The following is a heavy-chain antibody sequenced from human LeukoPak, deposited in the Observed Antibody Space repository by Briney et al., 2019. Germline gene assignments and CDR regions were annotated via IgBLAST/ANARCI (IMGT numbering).Heavy chain of an antibody. CDR2: ISGSGGST. CDR3: ARSEQSPQYYFDY. V-gene: IGHV3-23*01. D-gene: IGHD6-19*01. J-gene: IGHJ4*02. Sequence: GGSLRLSCAASGFTFSSYAMSWVRQAPGKGLEWVSAISGSGGSTYYADSVKGRFTISRDNSKNTLYLQMNSLRAEDTAVYYCARSEQSPQYYFDYWGQGTLVTVSS. CDR1: GFTFSSYA.